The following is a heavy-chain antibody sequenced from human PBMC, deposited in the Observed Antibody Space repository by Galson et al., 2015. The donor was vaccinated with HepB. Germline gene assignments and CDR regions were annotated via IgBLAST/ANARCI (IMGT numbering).Heavy chain of an antibody. V-gene: IGHV3-66*02. Sequence: SLRLSCAASGFTVSSNYMSWVRQAPGKGLEWVSVIYSGGSTYYADSVKGRFTISRDNSKNTLYLQMNSLRAEDTAVYYCARGGTMVRGVIKGPSYFDYWGQGTLVTVSS. CDR1: GFTVSSNY. J-gene: IGHJ4*02. CDR3: ARGGTMVRGVIKGPSYFDY. CDR2: IYSGGST. D-gene: IGHD3-10*01.